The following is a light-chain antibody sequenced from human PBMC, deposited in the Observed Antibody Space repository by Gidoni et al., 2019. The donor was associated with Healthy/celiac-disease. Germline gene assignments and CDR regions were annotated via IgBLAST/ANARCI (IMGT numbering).Light chain of an antibody. V-gene: IGKV1-5*01. J-gene: IGKJ3*01. Sequence: DIQMTQSPSTLSASVGDRVTITCPASQSISSWLAWYQQKPGKAPKLLIYDASSLESGVPSRFSGSGSGTEFTLTISSLQPDDFATYYCQQYNSYALFGPGTKVDIK. CDR3: QQYNSYAL. CDR2: DAS. CDR1: QSISSW.